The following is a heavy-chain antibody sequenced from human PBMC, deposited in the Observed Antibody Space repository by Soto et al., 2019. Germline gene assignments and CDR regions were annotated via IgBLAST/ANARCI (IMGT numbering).Heavy chain of an antibody. CDR2: ISRSSTGI. V-gene: IGHV3-48*02. D-gene: IGHD3-10*01. J-gene: IGHJ6*02. Sequence: EVQLVESGGGLVQPGGSLRLSCAASGFTFSLYSMSWVRQAPGKGLEWVLYISRSSTGIHYADSVKGRFTISRDDATNSMHLQMNSLRDGDTAVYCCARAVTWGLDVWGQGTTVSISS. CDR3: ARAVTWGLDV. CDR1: GFTFSLYS.